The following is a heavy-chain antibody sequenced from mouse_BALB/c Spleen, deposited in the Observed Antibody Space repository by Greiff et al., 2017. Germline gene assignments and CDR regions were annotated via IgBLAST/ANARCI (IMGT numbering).Heavy chain of an antibody. CDR2: ISSGSSTI. CDR3: ARANWDGGYYAMDY. J-gene: IGHJ4*01. D-gene: IGHD4-1*01. V-gene: IGHV5-17*02. CDR1: GFTFSSFG. Sequence: EVNVVESGGGLVQPGGSRKLSCAASGFTFSSFGMHWVRQAPEKGLEWVAYISSGSSTIYYADTVKGRFTISRDNPKNTLFLQMTSLRSEDTAMYYCARANWDGGYYAMDYWGQGTSVTVSS.